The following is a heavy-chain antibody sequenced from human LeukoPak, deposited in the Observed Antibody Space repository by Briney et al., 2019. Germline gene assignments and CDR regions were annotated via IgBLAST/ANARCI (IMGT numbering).Heavy chain of an antibody. V-gene: IGHV1-69*13. D-gene: IGHD2-15*01. J-gene: IGHJ5*02. Sequence: ASVKVSCKASGGTFSSYAISWVRQAPGQGLEWMGGIIPIFGTANYAQKFQGRVTITADESTSTAYMELSSLRSEDTAVYYCARDDPYCSGGSCYPVWFDPWGQGTLVTVSS. CDR3: ARDDPYCSGGSCYPVWFDP. CDR1: GGTFSSYA. CDR2: IIPIFGTA.